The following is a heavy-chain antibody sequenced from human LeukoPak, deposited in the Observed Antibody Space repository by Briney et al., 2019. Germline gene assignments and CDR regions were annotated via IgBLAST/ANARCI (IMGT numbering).Heavy chain of an antibody. Sequence: GGSLRLSCAASGFTFSSYAMSWVRQAPGKGLEWVSAISGSGGSTYYADSVKGRFTTSRDNSKNTLCLQMNSLRAEDTAVYYCAKDWAYSSSYDYWGQGTLVTVSS. D-gene: IGHD6-13*01. J-gene: IGHJ4*02. CDR1: GFTFSSYA. CDR3: AKDWAYSSSYDY. V-gene: IGHV3-23*01. CDR2: ISGSGGST.